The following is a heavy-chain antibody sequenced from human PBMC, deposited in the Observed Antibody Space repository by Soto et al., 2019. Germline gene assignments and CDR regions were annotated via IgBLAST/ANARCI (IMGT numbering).Heavy chain of an antibody. V-gene: IGHV3-21*02. CDR3: ERGIVVGHANY. CDR1: GFTFSSYS. CDR2: ISSSSSYI. D-gene: IGHD3-22*01. Sequence: EVQLVESGGGLVKPGGSLRLSCAASGFTFSSYSMNWVRQAPGKGLEWVSSISSSSSYIYYADSLKGRFTISRDNAKNSLYLQMNSLRAEDTAVYYCERGIVVGHANYWGQGTLVTVSS. J-gene: IGHJ4*02.